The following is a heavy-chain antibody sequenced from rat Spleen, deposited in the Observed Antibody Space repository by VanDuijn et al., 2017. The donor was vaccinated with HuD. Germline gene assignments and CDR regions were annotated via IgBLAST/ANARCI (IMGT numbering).Heavy chain of an antibody. V-gene: IGHV3-1*01. CDR2: ISYSGST. CDR3: ARSYYYDGSYYYYVMDA. J-gene: IGHJ4*01. Sequence: EVQLQESGPGLVKPSQSLSLTCSVTGYSITSNYWGWIRKFPGNKMEWMGYISYSGSTSYNPSLKSRISITRDTSKNQFFLQLNSVTTEDTATYYCARSYYYDGSYYYYVMDAWGQGASVTVSS. D-gene: IGHD1-12*02. CDR1: GYSITSNY.